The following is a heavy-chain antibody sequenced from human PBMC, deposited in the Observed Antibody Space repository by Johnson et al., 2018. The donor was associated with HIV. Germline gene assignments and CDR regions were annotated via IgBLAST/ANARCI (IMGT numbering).Heavy chain of an antibody. D-gene: IGHD2-21*01. V-gene: IGHV3-33*01. CDR1: GFTFSSYG. Sequence: QMQLVESGGGVVQPGRSLRLSCAASGFTFSSYGMHWVRQAPGKGLEWVAVIWYDGSNKYYADSVKGRFTISRDNSKTTLFLEMKSLRGEDTAVYYCVRTSCTGGRCVGDAPFDVWGQGTMVTVSS. J-gene: IGHJ3*01. CDR2: IWYDGSNK. CDR3: VRTSCTGGRCVGDAPFDV.